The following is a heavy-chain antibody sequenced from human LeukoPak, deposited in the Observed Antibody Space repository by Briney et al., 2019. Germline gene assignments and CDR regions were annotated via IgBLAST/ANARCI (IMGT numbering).Heavy chain of an antibody. D-gene: IGHD3-10*01. CDR3: ARFPVRGVAREDYQHYYGMDV. CDR2: IIPMLGTV. CDR1: GATFSSYA. V-gene: IGHV1-69*11. J-gene: IGHJ6*02. Sequence: SVKVSCKASGATFSSYAINWVRQAPGQGLEWMGRIIPMLGTVNYAQKFQARVTITRDASASIAYMEASSLRSEDTAVYYCARFPVRGVAREDYQHYYGMDVWGQGTTVTVSS.